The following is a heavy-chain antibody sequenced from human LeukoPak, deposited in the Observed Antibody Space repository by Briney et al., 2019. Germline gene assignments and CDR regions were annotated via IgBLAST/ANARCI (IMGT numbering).Heavy chain of an antibody. CDR2: ISFDGVDK. CDR3: AKDLHCGYSSDY. J-gene: IGHJ4*02. CDR1: GFTFNNIG. D-gene: IGHD3-10*01. V-gene: IGHV3-30*02. Sequence: GGSLRLSCAASGFTFNNIGMHWVRQAPGKGLEFVSFISFDGVDKYYADSVKGRFTISKDYSKTTLYLQMNSLRPEDTAFYYFAKDLHCGYSSDYWGQGTLVTVSS.